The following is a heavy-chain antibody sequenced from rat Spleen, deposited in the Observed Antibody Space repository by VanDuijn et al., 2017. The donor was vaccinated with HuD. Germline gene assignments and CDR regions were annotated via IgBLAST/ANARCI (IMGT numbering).Heavy chain of an antibody. V-gene: IGHV2-63*01. D-gene: IGHD3-1*01. CDR1: GFSLSNYG. J-gene: IGHJ2*01. Sequence: QVQLKESGPGLVQPSQTLSLTCTVSGFSLSNYGVLWVRQPPGKGLEWMGRMTYNGDTSYNSALISRLSISRDTSKNQVFLKMNSLQTDDTGTYYCTIHPRYWGQGVMVTVSS. CDR2: MTYNGDT. CDR3: TIHPRY.